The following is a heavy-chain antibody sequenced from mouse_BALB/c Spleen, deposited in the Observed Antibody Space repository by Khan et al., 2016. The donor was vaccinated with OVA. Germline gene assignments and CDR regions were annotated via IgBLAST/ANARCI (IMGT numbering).Heavy chain of an antibody. CDR3: ARFPLYDGYLDY. Sequence: EVKLVESGGGLVQPGGSRKLSCAASGFTFSSFGMHWVRQAPEKGLEWVAYISSGSSTIYYADTVKGRFTISRDNPKNTLFLQMTSLRSEDTAMYYCARFPLYDGYLDYWGQGTTLTVSS. D-gene: IGHD2-12*01. CDR2: ISSGSSTI. J-gene: IGHJ2*01. CDR1: GFTFSSFG. V-gene: IGHV5-17*02.